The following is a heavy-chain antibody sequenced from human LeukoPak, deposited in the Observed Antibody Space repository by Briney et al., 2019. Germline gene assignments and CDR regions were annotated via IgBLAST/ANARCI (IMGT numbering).Heavy chain of an antibody. J-gene: IGHJ4*02. V-gene: IGHV4-4*07. Sequence: PSETLFLTCTVSGGSISNYYWSWIRQPAGKGLEWIGRIYSSGSTDYNPSLKSRVTMSVDTSKNQFSLKLSSVTAADTAVYYCARGPPPDFDYWGQGTLVTVSS. CDR1: GGSISNYY. CDR2: IYSSGST. CDR3: ARGPPPDFDY.